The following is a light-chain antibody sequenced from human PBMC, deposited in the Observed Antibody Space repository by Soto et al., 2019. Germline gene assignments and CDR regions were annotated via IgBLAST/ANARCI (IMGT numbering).Light chain of an antibody. J-gene: IGKJ4*01. CDR2: GAS. CDR3: QQYGSSPALT. CDR1: QSVSSSY. V-gene: IGKV3-20*01. Sequence: PGERVTLSCRASQSVSSSYLTWYQQKPGQAPRLLIYGASSRATGIPDRFSGSGSGTDFTLTISRLEPEDFAVYYCQQYGSSPALTFGGGTKVEIK.